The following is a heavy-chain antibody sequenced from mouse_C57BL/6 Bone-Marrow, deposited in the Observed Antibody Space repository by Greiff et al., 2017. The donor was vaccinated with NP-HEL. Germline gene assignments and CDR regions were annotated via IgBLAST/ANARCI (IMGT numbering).Heavy chain of an antibody. V-gene: IGHV5-9-1*02. Sequence: KLMESGEGLVKPGGSLKLSCAASGFTFSSYAMSWVRQTPEKRLEWVAYISSGGDYIYYADTVKGRFTISRDNARNTQYLQMSSLKSEDTAMYYCTREGSRRGAYWGQGTLVTVSA. CDR1: GFTFSSYA. D-gene: IGHD2-4*01. J-gene: IGHJ3*01. CDR3: TREGSRRGAY. CDR2: ISSGGDYI.